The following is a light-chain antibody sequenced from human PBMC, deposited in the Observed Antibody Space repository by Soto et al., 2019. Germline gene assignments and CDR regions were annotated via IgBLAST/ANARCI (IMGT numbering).Light chain of an antibody. Sequence: QAVVTQEPSLTVSPGGTVTLTCASSTGAVTSGYYPNWFQQKPGQAPRALIYNTSNKHSWTPARFSGSLLGGKAALTLSGVQPEDEAEYFCLLYYGAAGVFGGGTKFTVL. J-gene: IGLJ2*01. CDR3: LLYYGAAGV. CDR1: TGAVTSGYY. CDR2: NTS. V-gene: IGLV7-43*01.